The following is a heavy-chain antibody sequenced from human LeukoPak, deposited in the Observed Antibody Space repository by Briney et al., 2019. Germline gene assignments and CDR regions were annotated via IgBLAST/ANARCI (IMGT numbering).Heavy chain of an antibody. V-gene: IGHV1-8*01. J-gene: IGHJ6*02. D-gene: IGHD1-14*01. CDR2: MNPNSGNT. CDR1: GYTFTRYD. Sequence: ASVKVSCKASGYTFTRYDINWVRQATGQGLEWMGWMNPNSGNTGYAQKFQGRVTMTRNTSISTAYMELSSLRSEDTAVYYCASNPRYYYYYGMDVWGQGTTVTVSS. CDR3: ASNPRYYYYYGMDV.